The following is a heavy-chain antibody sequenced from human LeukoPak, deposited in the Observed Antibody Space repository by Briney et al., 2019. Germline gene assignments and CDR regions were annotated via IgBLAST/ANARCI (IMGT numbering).Heavy chain of an antibody. CDR3: ARGLWGGSFDI. J-gene: IGHJ3*02. D-gene: IGHD2-21*01. Sequence: SETLSLTCTVSGGSISSSSYYWGWIRQPPGKGLEWIGSIYYSGSTYYNPSLKSRVTISVDTSKNQFSLKLSSVTAADTAVYYCARGLWGGSFDIWGQGTMVTVSS. V-gene: IGHV4-39*07. CDR2: IYYSGST. CDR1: GGSISSSSYY.